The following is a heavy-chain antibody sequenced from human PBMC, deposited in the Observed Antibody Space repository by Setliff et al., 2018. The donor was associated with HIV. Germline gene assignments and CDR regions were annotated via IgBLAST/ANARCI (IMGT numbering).Heavy chain of an antibody. CDR2: IFYSGST. D-gene: IGHD3-10*01. J-gene: IGHJ4*02. Sequence: PSETLSLTCTVSGGSISSGGYYWSWIRQHPGKGLEWIGYIFYSGSTYYNPSLKSRVTISVDTSKNLFSLKLTSVSAADTAVYYCARARALTRGGKAYYFDYWGQGTLVTVS. V-gene: IGHV4-31*03. CDR1: GGSISSGGYY. CDR3: ARARALTRGGKAYYFDY.